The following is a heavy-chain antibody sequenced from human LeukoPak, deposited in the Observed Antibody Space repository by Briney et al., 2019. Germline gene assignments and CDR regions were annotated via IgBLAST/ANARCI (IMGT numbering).Heavy chain of an antibody. J-gene: IGHJ4*02. V-gene: IGHV3-21*01. CDR2: ISSSSSYI. D-gene: IGHD6-13*01. Sequence: GGSLRLSCAASGFTFSSYSMNWVRQAPGKGLEWVSSISSSSSYIYYADSLKGRFTISRDNAKNSLYLQMNSLGAEDTAVYYCASVAAAGPGDYWGQGTLVTVSS. CDR1: GFTFSSYS. CDR3: ASVAAAGPGDY.